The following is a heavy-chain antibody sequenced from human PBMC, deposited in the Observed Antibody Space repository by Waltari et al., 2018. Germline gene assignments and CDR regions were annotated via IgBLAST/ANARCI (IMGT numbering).Heavy chain of an antibody. CDR2: INTDKGNT. CDR1: GYTFTTYA. Sequence: QVQLVQSGAEVKSPGASVRVSCKASGYTFTTYAIHWVRQAPGHRLEWMGWINTDKGNTKYAQKFQGRVTITRDTSASTASLELSSLRSEDTAVYYCARISEVTTSGDYYGLDVWGQGTTVTVSS. CDR3: ARISEVTTSGDYYGLDV. J-gene: IGHJ6*02. V-gene: IGHV1-3*04. D-gene: IGHD4-17*01.